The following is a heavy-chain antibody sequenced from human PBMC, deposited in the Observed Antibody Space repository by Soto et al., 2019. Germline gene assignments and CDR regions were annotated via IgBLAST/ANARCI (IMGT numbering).Heavy chain of an antibody. CDR2: ISSSSSYI. CDR3: ARPYSSSWSYYFDY. J-gene: IGHJ4*02. V-gene: IGHV3-21*01. D-gene: IGHD6-13*01. CDR1: GFTFSSYS. Sequence: PGGSLRLSCAASGFTFSSYSMNWVRQAPGKGLEWVSSISSSSSYIYYADSVKGRFTISRDNAKNSLYLQMNSLRAGDTAVYYCARPYSSSWSYYFDYWGQGTLVTVSS.